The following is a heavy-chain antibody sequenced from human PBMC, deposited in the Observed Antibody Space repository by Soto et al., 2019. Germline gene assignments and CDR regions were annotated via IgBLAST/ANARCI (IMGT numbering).Heavy chain of an antibody. D-gene: IGHD5-18*01. Sequence: PSETLSLTCAVYGGSFSGYYWSWIRQPPGKGLEWIGEINHSGSTNYNPSLKSRVTISVDTSKNQFSLKLSSVTAADTAVYYCARGGDTGMVDFHYSGPGTIVTV. CDR2: INHSGST. J-gene: IGHJ4*02. CDR3: ARGGDTGMVDFHY. V-gene: IGHV4-34*01. CDR1: GGSFSGYY.